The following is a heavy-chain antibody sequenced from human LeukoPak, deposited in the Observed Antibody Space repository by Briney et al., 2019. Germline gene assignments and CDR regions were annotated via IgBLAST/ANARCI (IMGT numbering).Heavy chain of an antibody. J-gene: IGHJ4*02. Sequence: ASVKVSCKAAGYTFTSYAMNWGRQAPGQGLEWWGWINTNTGKPTYAQGLTGRWVFSLDTSVITAYLQISSLKAEDPAVYYCARASGSDYWGQATLVTV. D-gene: IGHD7-27*01. V-gene: IGHV7-4-1*02. CDR2: INTNTGKP. CDR3: ARASGSDY. CDR1: GYTFTSYA.